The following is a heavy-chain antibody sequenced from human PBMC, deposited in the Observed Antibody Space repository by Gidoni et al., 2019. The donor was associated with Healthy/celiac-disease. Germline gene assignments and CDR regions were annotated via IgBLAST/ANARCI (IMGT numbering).Heavy chain of an antibody. CDR1: GCTFDDYG. Sequence: EVQLVESGVGVVRPGGSLRLSCAAAGCTFDDYGMSWVRQAPGQGLEWVSGIKWNGGSTGYADSVKGRFTSSRDNAKNSLYLQMNSLRAEDTALYYCARDMDYYDSSGYYPIDYWGQGTLVTVSS. J-gene: IGHJ4*02. CDR2: IKWNGGST. CDR3: ARDMDYYDSSGYYPIDY. D-gene: IGHD3-22*01. V-gene: IGHV3-20*04.